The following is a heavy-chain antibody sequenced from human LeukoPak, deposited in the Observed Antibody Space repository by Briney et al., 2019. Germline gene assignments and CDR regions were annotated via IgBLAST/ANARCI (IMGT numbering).Heavy chain of an antibody. V-gene: IGHV4-59*01. CDR2: IYYSGST. CDR3: ARWSSFYYYYMDV. CDR1: GGSISSYY. D-gene: IGHD6-13*01. Sequence: SETLSLTRTVSGGSISSYYWSWIRQPPGKGLEWIGYIYYSGSTNYNPSLKSRVTISVDTSKNQFSLKLSSVTAADTAVYYCARWSSFYYYYMDVWGKGTTVTVSS. J-gene: IGHJ6*03.